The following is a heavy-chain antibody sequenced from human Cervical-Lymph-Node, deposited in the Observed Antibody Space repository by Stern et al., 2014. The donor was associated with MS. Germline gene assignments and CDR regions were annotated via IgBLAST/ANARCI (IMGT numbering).Heavy chain of an antibody. D-gene: IGHD1-1*01. CDR1: GFTFSNYG. J-gene: IGHJ4*02. CDR3: AKKSVGTTGTTTAFDY. CDR2: ISYDADFE. V-gene: IGHV3-30*18. Sequence: GHLVESGGGVVQPGTSLRLSCAVSGFTFSNYGMHWVRQAPGKGLEWVAVISYDADFEFYAASVKGRFTISRDTPKNTMYLQLNSLKVEDTAVYFCAKKSVGTTGTTTAFDYWGQGTLVTVSS.